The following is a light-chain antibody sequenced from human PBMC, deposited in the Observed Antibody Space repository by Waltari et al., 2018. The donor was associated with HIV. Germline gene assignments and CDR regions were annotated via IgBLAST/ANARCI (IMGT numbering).Light chain of an antibody. CDR3: QSYDSSLSGSI. CDR1: SSHIGAGYD. Sequence: QSVLTQPPSVSGAPGQRVTISCTGSSSHIGAGYDVHWYQQLPGTAPKLLINGNINRPSGVPDRCSDSKSGTSASLAITGLQAEDEADYYCQSYDSSLSGSIFGGGTKLTVL. J-gene: IGLJ2*01. V-gene: IGLV1-40*01. CDR2: GNI.